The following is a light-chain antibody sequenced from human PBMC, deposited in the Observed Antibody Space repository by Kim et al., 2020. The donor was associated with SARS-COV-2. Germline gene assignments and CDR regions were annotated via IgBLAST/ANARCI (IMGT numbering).Light chain of an antibody. CDR1: QSISSY. V-gene: IGKV1-39*01. CDR3: QQSYSTPFT. J-gene: IGKJ4*01. Sequence: DIQMTQSPSSLSASVGDRVTITCRASQSISSYLNWYQQKPGKAPKLLIYAASSLQSGVPSRFSGSGSGTGFTLTISSLQPEDFATYYCQQSYSTPFTFGGGTKVDIK. CDR2: AAS.